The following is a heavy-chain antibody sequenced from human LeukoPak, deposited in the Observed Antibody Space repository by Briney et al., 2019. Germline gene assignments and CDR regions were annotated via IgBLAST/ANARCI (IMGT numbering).Heavy chain of an antibody. CDR3: AKDPRPYCTGKFDY. CDR2: ISGSGGST. V-gene: IGHV3-23*01. D-gene: IGHD2-8*02. CDR1: GFTFSSYA. J-gene: IGHJ4*02. Sequence: GGSLRLSCAASGFTFSSYAMSWVRQAPGKGLEWVSAISGSGGSTYYADSAKGRFTISRDNSKNTLYLQMNSLRAEDTAVYYCAKDPRPYCTGKFDYWGQGTLVTVSS.